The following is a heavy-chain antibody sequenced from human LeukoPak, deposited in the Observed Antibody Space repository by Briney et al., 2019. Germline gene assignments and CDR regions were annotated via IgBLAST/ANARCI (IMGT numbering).Heavy chain of an antibody. CDR2: IYYSGST. V-gene: IGHV4-39*07. D-gene: IGHD6-19*01. J-gene: IGHJ5*02. CDR3: ASLAVARRFDP. Sequence: PSETLSLTCTVSGGSISSSSYYWGWIRQPLGKGLEWIGSIYYSGSTYYNPSLKSRVTISVDTSKNQFSLKLSSVTAADTAVYYCASLAVARRFDPWGQGTLVTVSS. CDR1: GGSISSSSYY.